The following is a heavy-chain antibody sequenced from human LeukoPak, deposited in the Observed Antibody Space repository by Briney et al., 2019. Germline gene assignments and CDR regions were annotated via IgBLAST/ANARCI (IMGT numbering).Heavy chain of an antibody. V-gene: IGHV4-59*01. Sequence: SETLSLTCTVSGVSISSYYWSWIRQPPGKGLEWIGYIYYSGSTNYNPSLKSRVTISVDTSKNQFSLKLSSVTAADTAVYYCARVGSSGWLPYFDYWGQGTLVTVSS. CDR3: ARVGSSGWLPYFDY. CDR2: IYYSGST. CDR1: GVSISSYY. J-gene: IGHJ4*02. D-gene: IGHD6-19*01.